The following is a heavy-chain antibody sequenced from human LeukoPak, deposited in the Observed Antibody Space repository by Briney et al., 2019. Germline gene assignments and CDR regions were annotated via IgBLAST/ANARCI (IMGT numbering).Heavy chain of an antibody. CDR3: SRADDYDDYERHFQD. CDR2: IRGKTKSYAT. D-gene: IGHD4-17*01. CDR1: GFTLSGSA. J-gene: IGHJ1*01. V-gene: IGHV3-73*01. Sequence: GGSLKLSCVASGFTLSGSAMHWVRQASGRGLEWVGRIRGKTKSYATAYVASVKGRFSVSRDDSKNTAYLQMNSLKTEDTGVYYCSRADDYDDYERHFQDWGQGTLVTVSS.